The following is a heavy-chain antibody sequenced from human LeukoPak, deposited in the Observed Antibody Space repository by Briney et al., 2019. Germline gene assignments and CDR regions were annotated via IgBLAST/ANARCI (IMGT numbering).Heavy chain of an antibody. CDR2: IGSDGSST. Sequence: PGGSLRLSCAASGFTFSSYAMSWVRQVPGKGLVWVSRIGSDGSSTSFADSVKGRFTISRDNAKNTLYLQMNSLRAEDTAVYYCARDSGSSEYYFDYWGQGTLVTVSS. D-gene: IGHD1-26*01. V-gene: IGHV3-74*01. CDR3: ARDSGSSEYYFDY. J-gene: IGHJ4*02. CDR1: GFTFSSYA.